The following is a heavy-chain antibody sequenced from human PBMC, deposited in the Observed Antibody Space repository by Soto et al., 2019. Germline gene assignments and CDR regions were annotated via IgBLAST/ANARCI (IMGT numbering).Heavy chain of an antibody. CDR1: GFTFRSYG. Sequence: VGSLRLSCAASGFTFRSYGMHWVRQAPGKGLEWVALMSFDESNKYYADSVRGRFTISSDDSKSTLYLQMDILRPEDTAVYYCAKEFGWELQLSHPYYNSGMDVWGQGTTVTVSS. CDR2: MSFDESNK. CDR3: AKEFGWELQLSHPYYNSGMDV. J-gene: IGHJ6*02. V-gene: IGHV3-30*18. D-gene: IGHD1-1*01.